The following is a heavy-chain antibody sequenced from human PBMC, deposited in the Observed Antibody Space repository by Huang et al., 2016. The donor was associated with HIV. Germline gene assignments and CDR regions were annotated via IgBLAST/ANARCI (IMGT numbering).Heavy chain of an antibody. V-gene: IGHV6-1*01. J-gene: IGHJ4*02. D-gene: IGHD3-22*01. CDR2: TYYRSKWYN. CDR1: EDSVSANSVT. CDR3: ARGHDFYYDRRGYSFDY. Sequence: QLQQSGPGLLKPSQTLSLTCAISEDSVSANSVTWNWIRQSPSRGLEWLGRTYYRSKWYNDYAESLKSRMTIDIDTSKTQFSLELKSVVPEDTAVYFCARGHDFYYDRRGYSFDYWGQGSLVTVSS.